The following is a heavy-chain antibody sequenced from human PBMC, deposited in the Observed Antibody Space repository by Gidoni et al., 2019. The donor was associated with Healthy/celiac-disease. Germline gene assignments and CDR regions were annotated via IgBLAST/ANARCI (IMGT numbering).Heavy chain of an antibody. J-gene: IGHJ6*02. CDR3: ARDLVVVVPAARKTLEYYYGMDV. V-gene: IGHV3-33*01. D-gene: IGHD2-2*01. CDR1: AFTFSTYA. CDR2: IWYDGRNK. Sequence: QVQLVESGGGVVQPGRSLRLSCAASAFTFSTYAMHWVRQAPGKGLEWVAVIWYDGRNKDYADSVKGRFTISRDNSKNTLYLQMNSLRAEDTAVYYCARDLVVVVPAARKTLEYYYGMDVWGQGTTVTVSS.